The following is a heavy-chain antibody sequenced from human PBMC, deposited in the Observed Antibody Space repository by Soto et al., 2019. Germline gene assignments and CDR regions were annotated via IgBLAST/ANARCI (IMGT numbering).Heavy chain of an antibody. D-gene: IGHD3-16*01. CDR2: SYYSGST. V-gene: IGHV4-61*01. Sequence: QVQLQESGPGLVRPSETLSLTCTVSGGSVRNNNFWWTWTRQSPGQRGEGLGSSYYSGSTKNNPSLKSRVTISVDTSKNQFSLRLISVTAADTAVYFCARDQRDDYVWGPKGLFDSWGRGTLVTVSS. CDR1: GGSVRNNNFW. J-gene: IGHJ4*02. CDR3: ARDQRDDYVWGPKGLFDS.